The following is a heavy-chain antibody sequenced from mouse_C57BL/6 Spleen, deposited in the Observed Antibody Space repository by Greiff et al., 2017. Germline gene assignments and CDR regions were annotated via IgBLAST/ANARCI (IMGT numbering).Heavy chain of an antibody. CDR2: IYPGSGST. CDR1: GYTFTSYW. J-gene: IGHJ4*01. CDR3: ARSPYQLRGAMDY. D-gene: IGHD1-1*01. Sequence: VQLQQPGAELVKPGASVKMSCTASGYTFTSYWITWVKQRPGQGLEWIGDIYPGSGSTNYNEKFKSKATLTVDTSSSPAYMQLSSLTSEDSAVYYCARSPYQLRGAMDYWGQGTSVTVSS. V-gene: IGHV1-55*01.